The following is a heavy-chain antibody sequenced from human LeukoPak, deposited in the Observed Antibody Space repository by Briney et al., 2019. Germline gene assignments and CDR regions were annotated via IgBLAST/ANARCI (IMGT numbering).Heavy chain of an antibody. CDR1: GGTFSSYA. J-gene: IGHJ4*02. V-gene: IGHV1-69*04. CDR3: ARGPEGGGI. Sequence: SVKVSCKASGGTFSSYAISWVRQAPGQGLEWMGRIIPIFGIANYAQKFQGRVTITADKSTSTAYMELGSLRFEDTAVYYCARGPEGGGIWGQGTLVTVSS. CDR2: IIPIFGIA. D-gene: IGHD3-16*01.